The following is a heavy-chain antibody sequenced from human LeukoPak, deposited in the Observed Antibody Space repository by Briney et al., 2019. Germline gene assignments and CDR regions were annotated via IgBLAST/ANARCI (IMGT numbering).Heavy chain of an antibody. CDR3: AAGLRSYDSSGYYAFDI. Sequence: SVKVSCKASGFTFTSSAVQWVRRARGQRLEWIGWIVVGSGNTNYAQKFQERVTITRDMSTSTAYMELSSLRSEDTAVYYCAAGLRSYDSSGYYAFDIWGQGTMVTVSS. D-gene: IGHD3-22*01. V-gene: IGHV1-58*01. CDR1: GFTFTSSA. CDR2: IVVGSGNT. J-gene: IGHJ3*02.